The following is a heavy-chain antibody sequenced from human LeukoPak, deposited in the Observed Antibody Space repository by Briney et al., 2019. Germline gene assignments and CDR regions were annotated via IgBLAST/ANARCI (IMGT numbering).Heavy chain of an antibody. CDR1: GFTFSNHG. Sequence: GRSVRLSCAASGFTFSNHGMHWVRQAPGKGLEWVALIWYDGSNKEYAESVKGRFTISRDNSKNTLYLQMNSLRDEDTAVYYCARDQGTSTTAPKRKGRFDPWGQGTLVTVSS. V-gene: IGHV3-33*01. J-gene: IGHJ5*02. CDR2: IWYDGSNK. CDR3: ARDQGTSTTAPKRKGRFDP. D-gene: IGHD1-1*01.